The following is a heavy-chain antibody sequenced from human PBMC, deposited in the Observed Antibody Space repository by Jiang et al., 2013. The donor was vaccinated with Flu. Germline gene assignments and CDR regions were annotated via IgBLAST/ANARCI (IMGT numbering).Heavy chain of an antibody. CDR3: ARLASQLDYYYYGMDV. CDR2: IYPGDSDT. CDR1: GYSFSSYW. Sequence: PGESLKISCKGSGYSFSSYWIGWVRQMPGKGLEWMGIIYPGDSDTRYSPSFQGQVTISADKSISTAYLQWSSLKASDTAIYYCARLASQLDYYYYGMDVWGQGTTVIVSS. D-gene: IGHD1-1*01. V-gene: IGHV5-51*01. J-gene: IGHJ6*02.